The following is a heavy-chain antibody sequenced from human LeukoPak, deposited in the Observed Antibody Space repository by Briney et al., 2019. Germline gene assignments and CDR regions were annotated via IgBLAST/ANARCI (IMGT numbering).Heavy chain of an antibody. Sequence: ASVKVSCKASGYTFTGYYMHWVRQAPGQGLEWMGWINPNSGGTNYAQKFQGRVTMTRDTSISTAYMELSRLRSDDTAVYYCVRVGVRWLLQPAPYYFDYWGQGTLVTVSS. V-gene: IGHV1-2*02. CDR1: GYTFTGYY. CDR2: INPNSGGT. CDR3: VRVGVRWLLQPAPYYFDY. J-gene: IGHJ4*02. D-gene: IGHD5-24*01.